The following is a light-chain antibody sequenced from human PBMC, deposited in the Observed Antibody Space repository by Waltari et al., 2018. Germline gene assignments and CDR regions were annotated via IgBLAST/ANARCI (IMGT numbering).Light chain of an antibody. Sequence: EIVLTQSPASLSLSPGDRATLSCRASQSVGRTLAWYQQRPGQAPRLLIYDASSRATGIPDRFSGSGSGTDFSLTISRLEPEDFAVYYCQKYGTRPATLGQGTKVEVK. CDR3: QKYGTRPAT. CDR1: QSVGRT. CDR2: DAS. V-gene: IGKV3-20*01. J-gene: IGKJ1*01.